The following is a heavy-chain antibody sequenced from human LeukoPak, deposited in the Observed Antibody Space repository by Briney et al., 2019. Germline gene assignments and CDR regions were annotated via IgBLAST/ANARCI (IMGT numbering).Heavy chain of an antibody. V-gene: IGHV4-59*01. Sequence: SETLSLTCTVSGGSIGSYYWSWIRQPPGRGLDWIGYIYYSGSTNYNPSLKSRVTISVDTSKNQFSLKLSSVTAADTAVYYCARDRRRVYSGYDSLDAFDIWGQGTMVTVSS. CDR2: IYYSGST. CDR3: ARDRRRVYSGYDSLDAFDI. J-gene: IGHJ3*02. CDR1: GGSIGSYY. D-gene: IGHD5-12*01.